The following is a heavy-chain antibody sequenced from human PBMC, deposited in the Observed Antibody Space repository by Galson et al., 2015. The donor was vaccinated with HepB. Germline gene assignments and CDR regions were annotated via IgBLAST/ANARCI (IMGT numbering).Heavy chain of an antibody. CDR1: GFTFSSYS. CDR2: ISSSSTI. J-gene: IGHJ4*02. D-gene: IGHD2-15*01. Sequence: SLRLSCAASGFTFSSYSMNWVRQAPGKGLEWVSYISSSSTIYYADSVKGRFTISRDNAKNSLYLQMNSLRAEDTAVYYCARDYLGGGDYWGQGTLVTVSS. V-gene: IGHV3-48*01. CDR3: ARDYLGGGDY.